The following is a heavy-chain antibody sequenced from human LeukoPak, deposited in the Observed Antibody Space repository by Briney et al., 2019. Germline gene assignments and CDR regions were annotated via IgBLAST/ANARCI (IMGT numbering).Heavy chain of an antibody. V-gene: IGHV1-18*04. CDR2: ISTYSGNT. CDR3: ARGYCRSTSRHEPPLYGMDV. J-gene: IGHJ6*02. CDR1: GYTFTNYG. D-gene: IGHD2-2*01. Sequence: GASVKVSCKASGYTFTNYGFSWVRQAPGQGLEWLGWISTYSGNTNYAQLLQGRVTMTSDTSTSTVYMELRSLRSDDTAVYYCARGYCRSTSRHEPPLYGMDVWGQGTTVTVS.